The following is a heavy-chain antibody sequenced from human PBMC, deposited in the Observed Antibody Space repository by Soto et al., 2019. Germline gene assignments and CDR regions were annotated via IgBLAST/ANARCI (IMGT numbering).Heavy chain of an antibody. CDR1: GGSISSSSYY. V-gene: IGHV4-39*01. Sequence: SETLSLTCTVSGGSISSSSYYWGWIRQPPGKGLEWIGSIYYSGSTYYNPSLKSRVTISVDTSKNQFSLKLSSVTAADTAVYYCARLPPPNCTNVVRYPHCGTDVWGQGTTVTVSS. CDR2: IYYSGST. D-gene: IGHD2-8*01. J-gene: IGHJ6*02. CDR3: ARLPPPNCTNVVRYPHCGTDV.